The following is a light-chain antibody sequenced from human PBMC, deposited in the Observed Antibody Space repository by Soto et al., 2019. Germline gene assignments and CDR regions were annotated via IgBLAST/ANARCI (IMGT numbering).Light chain of an antibody. CDR2: GAS. CDR3: QQYNNWPRT. J-gene: IGKJ1*01. CDR1: QSVSSN. V-gene: IGKV3-15*01. Sequence: EIVMTQSLATLSVSQGERATLSCRASQSVSSNLAWYQQKPGQAPRLLIYGASTRATGIPARFSGSGSGTEFTLTISSLQAEDFAVYYCQQYNNWPRTFGQGTKADI.